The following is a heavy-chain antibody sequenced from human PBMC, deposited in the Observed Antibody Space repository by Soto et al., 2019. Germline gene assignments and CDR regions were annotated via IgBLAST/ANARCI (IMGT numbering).Heavy chain of an antibody. CDR1: GFTLDDYA. CDR2: LNWNSANI. CDR3: AKGSCISTSCAVLDS. J-gene: IGHJ4*02. V-gene: IGHV3-9*01. Sequence: EVQLVECEGGLVQPGGSLRLSCAASGFTLDDYAMHWVLQAPGKGLDWVSGLNWNSANIGYADSVKGRFTISRDNAKNSLYLQMNSLRAEDTALYYCAKGSCISTSCAVLDSWGQGTLVTVSS. D-gene: IGHD2-2*01.